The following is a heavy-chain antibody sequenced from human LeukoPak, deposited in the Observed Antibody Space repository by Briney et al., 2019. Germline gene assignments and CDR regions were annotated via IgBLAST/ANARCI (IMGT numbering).Heavy chain of an antibody. D-gene: IGHD6-19*01. CDR2: INPSGGST. CDR1: GYTFTNHY. CDR3: ARQGGYSSAIGMGY. Sequence: ETSVKVSCKASGYTFTNHYMYWVRQAPGQGLEWMGIINPSGGSTSYAQKFQGRVTMTRDTSTRTVYMEVSSLRSEDTAVYYCARQGGYSSAIGMGYWGQGTLVTVSS. J-gene: IGHJ4*02. V-gene: IGHV1-46*01.